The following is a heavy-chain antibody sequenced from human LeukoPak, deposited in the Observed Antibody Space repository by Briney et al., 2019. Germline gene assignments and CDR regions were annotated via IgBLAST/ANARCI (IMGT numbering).Heavy chain of an antibody. CDR3: ARVLNYYDSSGYV. D-gene: IGHD3-22*01. Sequence: PGGSLRLSCAASGFTFSSYAMSWVRQAPGKGLEWVSAISGSGGSTYYADSVKGRFTISRDNSKNTLYLQMNSLRAEDTAVYYCARVLNYYDSSGYVWGQGTLVTVSS. CDR1: GFTFSSYA. J-gene: IGHJ4*02. CDR2: ISGSGGST. V-gene: IGHV3-23*01.